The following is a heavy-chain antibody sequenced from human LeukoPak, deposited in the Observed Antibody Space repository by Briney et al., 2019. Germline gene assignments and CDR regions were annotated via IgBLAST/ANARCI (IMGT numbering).Heavy chain of an antibody. V-gene: IGHV3-33*01. CDR3: ARGRTTVTTADAFDI. J-gene: IGHJ3*02. CDR1: GFTFSSYG. Sequence: GGSLRLSCAAPGFTFSSYGMHWVRQAPGKGLEWVAVIWYDGSNKYYADSVKGRFTISRDNSKNTLYLQMNSLRAEDTAVYYCARGRTTVTTADAFDIWGQGTMVTVSS. D-gene: IGHD4-17*01. CDR2: IWYDGSNK.